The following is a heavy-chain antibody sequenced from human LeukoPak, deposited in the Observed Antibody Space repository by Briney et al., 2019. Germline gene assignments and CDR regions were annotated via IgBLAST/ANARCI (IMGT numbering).Heavy chain of an antibody. Sequence: PGGSLRLSCAASGFAFSRYLMHWVRHAPGKGLVWVSRIQTDEKDTTYADSVKGRFTISRDNAKNTLYLQMDSLRVGEDTAVYYCARAAGNTYAMDVWGRGTTVTVSS. V-gene: IGHV3-74*03. D-gene: IGHD2/OR15-2a*01. J-gene: IGHJ6*03. CDR2: IQTDEKDT. CDR1: GFAFSRYL. CDR3: ARAAGNTYAMDV.